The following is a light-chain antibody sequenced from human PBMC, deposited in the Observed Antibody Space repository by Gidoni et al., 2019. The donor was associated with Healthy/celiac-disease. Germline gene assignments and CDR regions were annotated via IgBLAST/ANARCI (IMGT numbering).Light chain of an antibody. CDR3: QTWGTGTVV. CDR1: SGHSSYA. Sequence: QLVLTQSPSASASLGASVKLTCTLSSGHSSYAIAWHQQQPEKGPRYLMKLNSDGSHNKGDGIPDRFSGSSSGAERYLTISNLQSEDEADYYCQTWGTGTVVFGGGTKLTVL. J-gene: IGLJ2*01. CDR2: LNSDGSH. V-gene: IGLV4-69*01.